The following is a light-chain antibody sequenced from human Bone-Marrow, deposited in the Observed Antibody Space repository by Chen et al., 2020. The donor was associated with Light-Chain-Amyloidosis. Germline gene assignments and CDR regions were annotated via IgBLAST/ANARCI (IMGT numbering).Light chain of an antibody. CDR1: RSNVGANG. J-gene: IGLJ3*02. CDR2: DTN. CDR3: APWDDRLNGWV. V-gene: IGLV1-44*01. Sequence: PASASGTPGQRVTISCSGGRSNVGANGVNWYQQLPGAAPKLLIFDTNRRPSGVPDRFSGSKSGTSASLAISDLQSEDEAHYYCAPWDDRLNGWVFGGGTRLTVL.